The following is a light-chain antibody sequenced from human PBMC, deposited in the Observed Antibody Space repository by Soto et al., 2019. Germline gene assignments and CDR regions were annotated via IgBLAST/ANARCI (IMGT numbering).Light chain of an antibody. CDR2: GNN. V-gene: IGLV1-40*01. CDR3: QSYDSRLSWV. CDR1: SSNIGAGYD. J-gene: IGLJ3*02. Sequence: QLVLTQPPSVSGAPGQRITISCTGSSSNIGAGYDVHWYQQLPGTAPKLLIYGNNDRPSGVPDRFSGFKSGTSASLAITGLQTEDEADYYCQSYDSRLSWVFGGGTQLTVL.